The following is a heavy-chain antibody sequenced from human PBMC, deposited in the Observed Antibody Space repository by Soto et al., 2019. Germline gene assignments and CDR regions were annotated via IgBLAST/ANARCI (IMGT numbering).Heavy chain of an antibody. CDR3: ARTTSAFDP. CDR1: GGSVISGYHY. V-gene: IGHV4-30-4*08. J-gene: IGHJ5*02. D-gene: IGHD2-2*01. CDR2: IFYSGTT. Sequence: QVQLQESGPGLVKPSQTLSLTCTVSGGSVISGYHYWSWIRQPPGKGMECIGYIFYSGTTYYNPSLKSRVTISADTSMSQISLKLNSVTAADTAVYYWARTTSAFDPWGQGTLVTVSS.